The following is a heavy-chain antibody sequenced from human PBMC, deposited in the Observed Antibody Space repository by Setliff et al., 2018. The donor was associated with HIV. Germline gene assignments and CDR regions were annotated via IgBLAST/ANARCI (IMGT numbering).Heavy chain of an antibody. D-gene: IGHD1-1*01. CDR1: GFNFGDFA. CDR2: ITDSGSTT. CDR3: AKDGHDQDHYYHMDV. Sequence: GGSLRLSCAPSGFNFGDFAMSWVRLTPGKGLEWVSGITDSGSTTYYDDSVKGRFTISRDNSKNTLYLQMNSLRAEDTAVYYCAKDGHDQDHYYHMDVWGKGTTVTVSS. V-gene: IGHV3-23*01. J-gene: IGHJ6*03.